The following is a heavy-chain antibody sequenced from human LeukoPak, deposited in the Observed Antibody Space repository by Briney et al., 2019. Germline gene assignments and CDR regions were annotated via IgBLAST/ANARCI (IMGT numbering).Heavy chain of an antibody. CDR2: ISSSSSYI. J-gene: IGHJ6*02. Sequence: GGSLRLSCAASGFTFSSYSMNWVRQAPGKGLEWVSSISSSSSYIYYADSVKGRFTISRDNAKNSLYLQMNSLRAEDTAVYYCARDQAAAGYSYYYYYGMDVWGQGTTVTVSS. V-gene: IGHV3-21*01. D-gene: IGHD6-13*01. CDR1: GFTFSSYS. CDR3: ARDQAAAGYSYYYYYGMDV.